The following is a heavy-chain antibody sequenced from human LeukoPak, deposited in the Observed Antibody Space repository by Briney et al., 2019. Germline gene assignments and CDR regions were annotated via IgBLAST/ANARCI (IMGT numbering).Heavy chain of an antibody. V-gene: IGHV3-66*01. CDR2: IYTGGTT. CDR3: ARDSSSYCFDY. Sequence: GGSLRLSCAASGFTVTSNHMNWVRQAPGKGLEWVSIIYTGGTTHYADSLKDRFTISRDDSINTLYLQMNSLRAEDTAVYYCARDSSSYCFDYWGQGTLVTVSS. D-gene: IGHD6-6*01. CDR1: GFTVTSNH. J-gene: IGHJ4*02.